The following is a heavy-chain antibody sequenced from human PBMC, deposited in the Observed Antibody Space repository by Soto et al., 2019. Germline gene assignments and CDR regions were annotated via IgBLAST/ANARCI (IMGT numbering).Heavy chain of an antibody. V-gene: IGHV4-39*01. J-gene: IGHJ5*02. CDR1: GGSISSSSYY. CDR2: IYYSGST. Sequence: QLQLQESGPGLVKPSETLSLTCTVSGGSISSSSYYWGWIRQPPGKGLEWIGSIYYSGSTYYNPSLKSRVTISVDTSKNQFSLKLSSVTAADTAVYYCARRVVVVAAGSFDPWGQGTLVTVSS. CDR3: ARRVVVVAAGSFDP. D-gene: IGHD2-15*01.